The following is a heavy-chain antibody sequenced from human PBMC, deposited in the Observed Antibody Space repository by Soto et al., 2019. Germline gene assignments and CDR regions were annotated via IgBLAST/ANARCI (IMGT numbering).Heavy chain of an antibody. CDR2: MYNTATT. V-gene: IGHV4-59*01. D-gene: IGHD3-9*01. CDR3: ARGMAEEQIFYYFDY. CDR1: GGSISRYY. J-gene: IGHJ4*02. Sequence: PSETLSLTCTVSGGSISRYYWSWIRQPPGKGLEWIGYMYNTATTTYNPSLKNRVTISVDASKSQFYLKLRSVTAADTAVYYCARGMAEEQIFYYFDYWGQGALVTVSS.